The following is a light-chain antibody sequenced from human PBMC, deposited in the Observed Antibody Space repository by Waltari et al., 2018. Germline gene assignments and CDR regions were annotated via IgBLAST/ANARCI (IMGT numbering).Light chain of an antibody. CDR2: EVN. Sequence: QSALTQPASVSGSPGQSITISCTGTSRYVGGYNFVSWYQQHPGKVPKLIIYEVNNRPSGVSNRFSGSKSGNTASLTISGLQAEDEADYYCSSYTRHETGIFGGGTKLTVL. J-gene: IGLJ2*01. V-gene: IGLV2-14*01. CDR3: SSYTRHETGI. CDR1: SRYVGGYNF.